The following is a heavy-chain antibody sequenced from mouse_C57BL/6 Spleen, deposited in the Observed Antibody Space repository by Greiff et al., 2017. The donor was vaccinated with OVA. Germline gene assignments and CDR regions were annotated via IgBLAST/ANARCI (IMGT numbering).Heavy chain of an antibody. V-gene: IGHV1-82*01. CDR1: GYAFSSSW. Sequence: QVQLQQSGPELVKPGASVKISCKASGYAFSSSWMNWVKQRPGKGLEWIGRIYPGDGDTNYNGKFKGTATLTADKSSSTAYMQLSSLTSEDSAVYFCALSYGYYYAMDYWGQGTSVTVSS. CDR3: ALSYGYYYAMDY. CDR2: IYPGDGDT. D-gene: IGHD1-1*01. J-gene: IGHJ4*01.